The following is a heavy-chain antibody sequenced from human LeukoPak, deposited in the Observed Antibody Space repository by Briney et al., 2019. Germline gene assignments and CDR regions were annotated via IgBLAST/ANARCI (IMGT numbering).Heavy chain of an antibody. V-gene: IGHV3-7*03. Sequence: GGSLRLSCAASGFTLSNAWMSWVRQAPGKGLEWVANIKQDGSEKYYVDSVKGRFTISRDNAKNSLYLQMNSLRAEDTAVYYCARGEYGFWGGYLHQWGQGTLV. D-gene: IGHD3-3*01. J-gene: IGHJ4*02. CDR2: IKQDGSEK. CDR1: GFTLSNAW. CDR3: ARGEYGFWGGYLHQ.